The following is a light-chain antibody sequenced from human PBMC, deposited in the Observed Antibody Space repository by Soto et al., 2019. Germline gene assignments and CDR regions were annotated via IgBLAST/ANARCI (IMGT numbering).Light chain of an antibody. V-gene: IGKV3-20*01. J-gene: IGKJ2*01. CDR1: QSVRSSY. CDR2: GAS. Sequence: ELVLTQSPGTLSLSPGERATLSCRASQSVRSSYLAWYQHKPGQAPRLLIHGASSRVTGTPARFSGSGSGTDFTLTISSLEPEYYAVDYCQQDGSSQYTFGQGTKLEIK. CDR3: QQDGSSQYT.